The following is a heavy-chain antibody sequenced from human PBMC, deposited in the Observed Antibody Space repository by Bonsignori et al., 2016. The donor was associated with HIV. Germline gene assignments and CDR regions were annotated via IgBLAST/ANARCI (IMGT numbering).Heavy chain of an antibody. CDR2: IKQDGSEK. J-gene: IGHJ4*02. D-gene: IGHD3-22*01. CDR3: ARGGHYYDSSFDY. Sequence: VRQMPGKGLEWVANIKQDGSEKYYVDSVKGRFTISRDNAKNSLYLQMNSLRAEDTAVYYCARGGHYYDSSFDYWGQGTLVTVSS. V-gene: IGHV3-7*03.